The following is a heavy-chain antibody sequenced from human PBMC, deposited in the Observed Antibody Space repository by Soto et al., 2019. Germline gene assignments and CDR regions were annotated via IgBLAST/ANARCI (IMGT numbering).Heavy chain of an antibody. CDR1: GGTFSSYT. CDR2: IIPILGIA. Sequence: QVQLVQSGAEVKKPGSSVKVSCKASGGTFSSYTISWVRQAPGQGLEWMGRIIPILGIANYAQKFQGRVTITADKATSTAYMELSSLRSEDTAVYYCAREEYYDFWSGLRDYWGQGTLVTVSS. D-gene: IGHD3-3*01. J-gene: IGHJ4*02. CDR3: AREEYYDFWSGLRDY. V-gene: IGHV1-69*08.